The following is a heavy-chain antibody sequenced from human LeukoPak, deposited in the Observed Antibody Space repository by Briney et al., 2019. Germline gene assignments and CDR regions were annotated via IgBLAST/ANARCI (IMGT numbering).Heavy chain of an antibody. CDR3: ARVKYYYGSGSYGAPPRRQVDWFDP. Sequence: SQTLSLTCAVSGGSISSGGYSWSWIRQPPGKGLEWIGYIYHSGSTYYNPSLKSRVTISVDRSKNQFSLKLSSVTAADTAVYYCARVKYYYGSGSYGAPPRRQVDWFDPWGQGTLVTVSS. J-gene: IGHJ5*02. D-gene: IGHD3-10*01. CDR2: IYHSGST. CDR1: GGSISSGGYS. V-gene: IGHV4-30-2*01.